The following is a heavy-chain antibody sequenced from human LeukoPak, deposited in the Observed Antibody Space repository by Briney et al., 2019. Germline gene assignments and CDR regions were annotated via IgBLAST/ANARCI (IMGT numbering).Heavy chain of an antibody. Sequence: PSETLSLTCTVSGGSISSYHWRWIPQPPGKGLEGIGYIYSSGSTNYNPSLKSRVTISVDTSRSQSSLRLSSVTAADTAVYYCARHRGAGFDYWGQGTLVTVSS. CDR2: IYSSGST. CDR1: GGSISSYH. D-gene: IGHD3-10*01. J-gene: IGHJ4*02. V-gene: IGHV4-59*08. CDR3: ARHRGAGFDY.